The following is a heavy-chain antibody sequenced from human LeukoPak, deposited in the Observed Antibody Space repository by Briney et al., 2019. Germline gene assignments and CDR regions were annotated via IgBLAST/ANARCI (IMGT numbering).Heavy chain of an antibody. CDR1: GFTFSSYA. Sequence: PGGSLRLSCAASGFTFSSYAMSWVRQAPGKGLEWVSVISVSGDSTYNADSLKGRFTISRDNSKNTLYLQINSLRADDTAVYYCAKDRFYYYDTSGFDYWGQGTLVTVSS. CDR3: AKDRFYYYDTSGFDY. J-gene: IGHJ4*02. D-gene: IGHD3-22*01. V-gene: IGHV3-23*01. CDR2: ISVSGDST.